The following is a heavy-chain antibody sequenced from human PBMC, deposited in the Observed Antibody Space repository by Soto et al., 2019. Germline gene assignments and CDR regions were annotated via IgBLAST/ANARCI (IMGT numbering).Heavy chain of an antibody. CDR1: GGTFSSYA. V-gene: IGHV1-69*06. D-gene: IGHD2-2*01. Sequence: QVQLVQSGAEVKKPGSSVKVSCKASGGTFSSYAITWVRQAPGQGLEWMGGTIPLFGTPNYAQKFQGRVTITADKSTNTVYMELSSLRSEDTAVYYCARAAVGYQPPTYWGQGTLVTVSS. CDR2: TIPLFGTP. J-gene: IGHJ4*02. CDR3: ARAAVGYQPPTY.